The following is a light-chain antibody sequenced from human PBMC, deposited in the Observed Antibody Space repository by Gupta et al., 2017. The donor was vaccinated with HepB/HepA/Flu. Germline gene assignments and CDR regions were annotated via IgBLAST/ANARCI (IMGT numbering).Light chain of an antibody. J-gene: IGLJ3*02. V-gene: IGLV2-14*04. Sequence: SPVQSITISCTGTSSDVGGHNYVSWYQQHPGNAPKLMIYHASNRPSGVSNRFSGSKSGNTASLTISGLPAEDEADYYCSSYTSRSTRVFGGGTRLTVL. CDR1: SSDVGGHNY. CDR3: SSYTSRSTRV. CDR2: HAS.